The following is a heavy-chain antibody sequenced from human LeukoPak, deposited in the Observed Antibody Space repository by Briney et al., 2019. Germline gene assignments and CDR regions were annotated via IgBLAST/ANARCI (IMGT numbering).Heavy chain of an antibody. J-gene: IGHJ4*02. CDR1: GGSFSGYY. D-gene: IGHD3-22*01. V-gene: IGHV4-34*01. CDR3: ARGAVKYYYDSSGNRQGGLDY. CDR2: INHSGST. Sequence: SETLSLTCAVYGGSFSGYYWSWIRQPPGKGLEWIGEINHSGSTNYNPSLKSRVTISVDTSKNQFSLKLSSVTAADTAVYYCARGAVKYYYDSSGNRQGGLDYWGQGTLVTVSS.